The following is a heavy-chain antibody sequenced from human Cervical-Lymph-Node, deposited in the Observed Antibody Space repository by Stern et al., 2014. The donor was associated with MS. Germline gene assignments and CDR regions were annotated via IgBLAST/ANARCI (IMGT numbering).Heavy chain of an antibody. CDR2: ISSSGSKK. D-gene: IGHD6-13*01. Sequence: EVQLVESGGGLLKPGGSLRLSCVASGFTSSAYGMHWVRQAPGKGLEWVSFISSSGSKKYYADSMKGRLTISRDNVKNSLFLQMNSLRAEDTGIYYCARHCSSSSCFRYYGLDVWGQGTTVTVSS. V-gene: IGHV3-21*01. J-gene: IGHJ6*02. CDR3: ARHCSSSSCFRYYGLDV. CDR1: GFTSSAYG.